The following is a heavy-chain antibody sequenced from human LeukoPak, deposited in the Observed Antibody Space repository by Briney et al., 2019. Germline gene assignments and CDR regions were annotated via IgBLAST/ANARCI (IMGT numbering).Heavy chain of an antibody. CDR2: ISGSGGTT. D-gene: IGHD2-21*02. J-gene: IGHJ4*02. V-gene: IGHV3-23*01. Sequence: GGSLRLSCAASGLPFSNYAMSWVRQAPGKGLEWVSTISGSGGTTYYADSVKGRFTISRDNSKNTLYLQVNSLRAEDTAVYYCAKADCGGDCYVLDYWGQGTLVTVSS. CDR3: AKADCGGDCYVLDY. CDR1: GLPFSNYA.